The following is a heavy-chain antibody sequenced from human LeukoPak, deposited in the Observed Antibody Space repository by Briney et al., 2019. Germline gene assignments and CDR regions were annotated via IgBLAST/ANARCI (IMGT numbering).Heavy chain of an antibody. CDR2: IRYDGSNK. CDR1: GFTFSSYV. CDR3: AKDPRDHTYGWSWRYFDY. J-gene: IGHJ4*02. Sequence: GGSLRLSCAASGFTFSSYVMHWVRQAPGKWLEWVAFIRYDGSNKYYSDSVKGRFTISRDNSKNTLYLQMNSLRPEDTAVYYCAKDPRDHTYGWSWRYFDYWGQGTLVTVSS. D-gene: IGHD5-18*01. V-gene: IGHV3-30*02.